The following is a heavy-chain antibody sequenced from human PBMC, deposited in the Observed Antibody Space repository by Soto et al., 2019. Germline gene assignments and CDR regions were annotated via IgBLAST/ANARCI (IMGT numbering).Heavy chain of an antibody. V-gene: IGHV1-18*01. Sequence: QVQLVQYGAEVKEPGASVKVSCKASGYTFTSYGISWVRQAPGQGLEWMGWISAYNGNTNYAQKRQGRVTMTTDTSTSTAYMELRSLRSDDTAVYYCAGGLIGYSGYDSAYWGQGTLVTVSS. J-gene: IGHJ4*02. D-gene: IGHD5-12*01. CDR3: AGGLIGYSGYDSAY. CDR2: ISAYNGNT. CDR1: GYTFTSYG.